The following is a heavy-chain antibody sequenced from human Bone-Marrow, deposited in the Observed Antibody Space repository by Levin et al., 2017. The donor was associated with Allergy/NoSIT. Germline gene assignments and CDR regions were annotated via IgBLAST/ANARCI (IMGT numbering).Heavy chain of an antibody. CDR1: GDSFSSFG. CDR2: IIPYLDKT. CDR3: ARDGTEGSGFYYVNYFDY. Sequence: SVKVSCKSSGDSFSSFGIHWVRQAPGQGLEWMGGIIPYLDKTDYAQKFQDRLTLTADKSTHTAFMELSSLRSDDTAIYYCARDGTEGSGFYYVNYFDYWGQGTLVSVSS. D-gene: IGHD3-22*01. V-gene: IGHV1-69*06. J-gene: IGHJ4*02.